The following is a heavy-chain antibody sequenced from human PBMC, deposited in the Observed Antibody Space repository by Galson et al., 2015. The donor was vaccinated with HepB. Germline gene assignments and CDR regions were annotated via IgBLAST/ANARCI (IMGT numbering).Heavy chain of an antibody. CDR1: GYNFTNYW. CDR2: IDPTDSYT. Sequence: QSGAEVKKPGESLRISCKTSGYNFTNYWVSWVRQMPGKGPEWMGKIDPTDSYTNYSPSFQGHVTISTDKSVSTAYLQWNSLKASDTAIYYCARQPYYYDALTGYYRGTYYFDYWGPGALVTVSS. V-gene: IGHV5-10-1*01. J-gene: IGHJ4*02. D-gene: IGHD3-9*01. CDR3: ARQPYYYDALTGYYRGTYYFDY.